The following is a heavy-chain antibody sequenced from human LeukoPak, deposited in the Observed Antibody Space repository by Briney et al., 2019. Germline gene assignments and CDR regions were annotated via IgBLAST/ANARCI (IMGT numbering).Heavy chain of an antibody. V-gene: IGHV4-31*03. Sequence: SETLSLTCTVSGGSISSGGYYWSWIRQHPGKGLEWIGYIYYSGSTYYNPSLKSRVTISVDTSKNQFSLKLSSVTAADTAMYYCARDYAMVRGVGYYYYMDVWGKGTTVTVSS. J-gene: IGHJ6*03. CDR1: GGSISSGGYY. CDR3: ARDYAMVRGVGYYYYMDV. D-gene: IGHD3-10*01. CDR2: IYYSGST.